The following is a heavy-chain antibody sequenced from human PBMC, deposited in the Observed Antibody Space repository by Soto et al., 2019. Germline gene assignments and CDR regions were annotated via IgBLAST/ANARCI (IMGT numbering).Heavy chain of an antibody. CDR1: GFTFSSYA. CDR2: ISGSGGST. CDR3: AKAGYSSSWRNWFDP. V-gene: IGHV3-23*01. J-gene: IGHJ5*02. Sequence: GGSLRLSCAASGFTFSSYAMSWVRQAPGKGLEWVSAISGSGGSTYYADSVKGRFTISRDNSKNTLYLQMNSLRAEDTAVYYCAKAGYSSSWRNWFDPWGQGTLVTVSS. D-gene: IGHD6-13*01.